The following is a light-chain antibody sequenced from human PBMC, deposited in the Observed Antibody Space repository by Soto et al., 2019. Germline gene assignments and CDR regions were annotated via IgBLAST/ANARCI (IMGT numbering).Light chain of an antibody. V-gene: IGKV3-20*01. CDR2: GAS. Sequence: ELVLTQSPGTLSLSPGERATLSCRASQSVSSSYLAWYQQQPGQAPRLLIYGASSRATGIPDRFSGSGSGTHFTLTISRLQPEDFAVYYCQQYGSSLTWTFGQGTKVEIK. CDR3: QQYGSSLTWT. CDR1: QSVSSSY. J-gene: IGKJ1*01.